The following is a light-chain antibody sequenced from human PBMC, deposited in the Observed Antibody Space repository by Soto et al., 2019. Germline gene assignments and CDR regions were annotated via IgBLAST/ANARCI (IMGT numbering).Light chain of an antibody. J-gene: IGKJ1*01. CDR2: DAS. V-gene: IGKV1-5*01. Sequence: DIQMTQSPSTLSASIGDRVTITCRAGQRINKWLAWHQQKPGKAPKLLIYDASSLQSGVPPRFSGSGSGTEFTLTIRSLQPDDIATYYCQQYSSYSAWTFGEGTKVEIK. CDR1: QRINKW. CDR3: QQYSSYSAWT.